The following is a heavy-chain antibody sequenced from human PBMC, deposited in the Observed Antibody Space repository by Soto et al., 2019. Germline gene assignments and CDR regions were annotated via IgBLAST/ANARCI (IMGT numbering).Heavy chain of an antibody. V-gene: IGHV3-23*01. CDR3: ASRNYFASGSYYWYYFEY. J-gene: IGHJ4*02. CDR1: GFTFSSHA. D-gene: IGHD3-10*01. CDR2: ISGSGGSP. Sequence: GGSLRLFCASSGFTFSSHAMRWVRQAPGRGLEWVSGISGSGGSPYYDDSVKGRFTISRDNSKTTLYLQMNSLRAEDTAVYYCASRNYFASGSYYWYYFEYWSQGTLVTVSS.